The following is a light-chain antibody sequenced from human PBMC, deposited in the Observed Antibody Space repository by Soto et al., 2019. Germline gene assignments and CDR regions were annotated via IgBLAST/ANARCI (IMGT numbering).Light chain of an antibody. CDR1: QSVLYSSNNKNC. CDR3: QQYYNTPS. Sequence: DIVMTQSPDSLSVSLGERATINCKSSQSVLYSSNNKNCLAWYQQKPGQSPKLLIYWASTRESGVPDRFSGSGSGTDFTLTISSLQAEDVAVYYCQQYYNTPSFGPGTKVDI. V-gene: IGKV4-1*01. CDR2: WAS. J-gene: IGKJ3*01.